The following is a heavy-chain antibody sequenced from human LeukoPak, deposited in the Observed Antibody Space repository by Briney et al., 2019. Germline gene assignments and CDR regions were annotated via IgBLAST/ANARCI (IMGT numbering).Heavy chain of an antibody. V-gene: IGHV1-2*02. CDR3: ATPYQSLMVYALGAFDI. D-gene: IGHD2-8*01. CDR1: GYTFTGYY. J-gene: IGHJ3*02. CDR2: INPNSGGT. Sequence: GASVKVSCKASGYTFTGYYMHWVRQAPGQGLEWMGWINPNSGGTNYAQKFQGRVTMTRDTSISTAYMELSRLRSDDTAVYYCATPYQSLMVYALGAFDIWGQGTMVTVSS.